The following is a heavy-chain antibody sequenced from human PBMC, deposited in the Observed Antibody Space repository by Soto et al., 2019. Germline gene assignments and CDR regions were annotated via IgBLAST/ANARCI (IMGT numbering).Heavy chain of an antibody. D-gene: IGHD2-2*02. CDR2: ISGSGGST. Sequence: GGSLRRSWAASGFTFSRYAMSWVRQAPGKGLEWVSAISGSGGSTYYADSVKGRFTISRDNSKNTLYLQMNSLRAEDTAVYYCASLGYCSSTSCYMGYYGMDVWGQGTTVTVSS. J-gene: IGHJ6*02. CDR3: ASLGYCSSTSCYMGYYGMDV. CDR1: GFTFSRYA. V-gene: IGHV3-23*01.